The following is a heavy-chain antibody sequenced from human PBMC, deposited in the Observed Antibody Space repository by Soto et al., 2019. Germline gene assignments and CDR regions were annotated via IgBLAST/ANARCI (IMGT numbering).Heavy chain of an antibody. CDR1: GGSFSGYY. J-gene: IGHJ4*02. V-gene: IGHV4-34*01. Sequence: AETLSLTCAASGGSFSGYYWPWIRQPPGTGLEWIGEINHSGSTNYNPSLKSRVTISVATSKNQFSLKLTSVTAADTAVCYCARDKITGLFDYWGQGTLVTVSS. CDR2: INHSGST. D-gene: IGHD2-8*02. CDR3: ARDKITGLFDY.